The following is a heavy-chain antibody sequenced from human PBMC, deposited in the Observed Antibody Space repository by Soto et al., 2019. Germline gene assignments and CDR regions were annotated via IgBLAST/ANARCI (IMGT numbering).Heavy chain of an antibody. V-gene: IGHV4-4*07. J-gene: IGHJ5*02. Sequence: SETLSLTCTASGGSISSYYWSWIRQPAGKGLEWIGRIYTSGSTNYNPSLKSRVTMSVDTSKNQFSLKLSSVTAADTAVYYCARVGYTAAADWFDPWGQGTLVTVSS. CDR3: ARVGYTAAADWFDP. CDR1: GGSISSYY. D-gene: IGHD6-13*01. CDR2: IYTSGST.